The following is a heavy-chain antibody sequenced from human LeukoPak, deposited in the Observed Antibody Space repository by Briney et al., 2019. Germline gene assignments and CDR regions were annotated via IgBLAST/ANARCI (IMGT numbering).Heavy chain of an antibody. Sequence: GGSLRLSCAASGFTVSSNYMSWVRQAPGKGLEWVSIIYSGGSTYYADSVRGRFTISRDNSKNTLYLLMNSLRAEDTAVYYCAREARRGPFDYWGQGTLVTVSS. CDR1: GFTVSSNY. J-gene: IGHJ4*02. CDR2: IYSGGST. V-gene: IGHV3-66*01. D-gene: IGHD6-6*01. CDR3: AREARRGPFDY.